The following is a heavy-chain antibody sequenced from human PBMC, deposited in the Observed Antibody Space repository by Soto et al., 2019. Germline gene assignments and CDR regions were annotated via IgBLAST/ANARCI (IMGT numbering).Heavy chain of an antibody. J-gene: IGHJ4*02. CDR2: IIPIFGTT. D-gene: IGHD2-15*01. CDR3: ARDKGYCSDTSCPDFDY. V-gene: IGHV1-69*06. CDR1: GGTFSSYA. Sequence: SVKVSCKASGGTFSSYAISWVRQAPGQGLEWMGGIIPIFGTTNYAQKFQGRFTIIVDTSTSTAYMELNSLRYEDTAVYYCARDKGYCSDTSCPDFDYWGQGTLVTVSS.